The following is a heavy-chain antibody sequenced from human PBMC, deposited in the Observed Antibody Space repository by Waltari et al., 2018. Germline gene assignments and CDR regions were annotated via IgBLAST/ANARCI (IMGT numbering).Heavy chain of an antibody. CDR3: ARGNGGYSD. J-gene: IGHJ4*02. V-gene: IGHV4-34*02. Sequence: QVQLQQWCAGLLKPSETLSLTCGVSGGSFSGYYWGWIRQPPGKGLEWLGEVDHGGSATYHPSLKSRVTMSVDTSSNQFSLKMISVTAADTAVYYCARGNGGYSDWGPGALVAVSS. D-gene: IGHD1-26*01. CDR1: GGSFSGYY. CDR2: VDHGGSA.